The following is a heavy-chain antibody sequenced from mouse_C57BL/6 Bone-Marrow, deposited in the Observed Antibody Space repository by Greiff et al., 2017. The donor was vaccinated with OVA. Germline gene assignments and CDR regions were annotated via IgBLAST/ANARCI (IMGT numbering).Heavy chain of an antibody. V-gene: IGHV1-74*01. CDR1: GYTFTSYW. CDR2: IHPSDSDT. J-gene: IGHJ3*01. Sequence: VQLQQPGAELVKPGASVKVSCKASGYTFTSYWMHWVKQRPGQGLEWIGRIHPSDSDTNYNQKFKGKATLTVDKSSSTAYMQLSSLTSEDSAVYYCAIGRDWALFAYWGQGTLVTVSA. CDR3: AIGRDWALFAY. D-gene: IGHD4-1*01.